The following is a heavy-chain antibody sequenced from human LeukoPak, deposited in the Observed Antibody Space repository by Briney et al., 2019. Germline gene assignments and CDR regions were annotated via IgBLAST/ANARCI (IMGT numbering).Heavy chain of an antibody. CDR3: AGLHVDIVATTPDY. CDR2: ISSSGSTI. D-gene: IGHD5-12*01. Sequence: GGSLRLSCAASGFTFSDYYMSWIRQAPGKGLEWVSYISSSGSTIYYADSVKGRFTISRDNAKNSLYLQMNSLRAEDTAVYYCAGLHVDIVATTPDYWGQGTLVTVSS. J-gene: IGHJ4*02. CDR1: GFTFSDYY. V-gene: IGHV3-11*01.